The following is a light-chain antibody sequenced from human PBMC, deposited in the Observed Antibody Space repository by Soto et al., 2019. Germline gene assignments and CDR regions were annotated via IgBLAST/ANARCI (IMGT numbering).Light chain of an antibody. Sequence: EIVLTQSPGTLSLSPGERATLSCRASQSVSSSYLAWYQQNPGQAPRLLIYGASSRATGIPDRFSGSGSGTDFTLTISRLEPEDFAVYYCHQYGSSPQLTFGGGTKVEIK. CDR2: GAS. J-gene: IGKJ4*01. CDR1: QSVSSSY. V-gene: IGKV3-20*01. CDR3: HQYGSSPQLT.